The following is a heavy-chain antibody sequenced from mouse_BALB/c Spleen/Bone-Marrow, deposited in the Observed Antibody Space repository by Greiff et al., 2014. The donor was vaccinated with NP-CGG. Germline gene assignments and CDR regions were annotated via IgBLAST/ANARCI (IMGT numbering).Heavy chain of an antibody. CDR2: IDPANGNT. J-gene: IGHJ3*01. Sequence: EVQLQQSGAELVKPGASVKLSCTASGFNIKDTYMHWVKQRPEQGLEWIGRIDPANGNTKYDPKFQGKATITADTSSNTAYLQRRRLTAEDAAVYYCAIYYYGSSGLAYWGQGTLVTVSA. D-gene: IGHD1-1*01. CDR1: GFNIKDTY. CDR3: AIYYYGSSGLAY. V-gene: IGHV14-3*02.